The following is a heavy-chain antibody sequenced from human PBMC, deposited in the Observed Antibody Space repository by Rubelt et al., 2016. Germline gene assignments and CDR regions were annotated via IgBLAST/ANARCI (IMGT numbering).Heavy chain of an antibody. CDR3: TTGYVMEDR. CDR2: IKSKSDGGTT. D-gene: IGHD1-14*01. Sequence: SWVRQVPGKGLEWVGRIKSKSDGGTTDYAAPVNGRFTISRDDSKNTLYLQMNSLKAEDTAVYFCTTGYVMEDRWGQGTLVTVSS. V-gene: IGHV3-15*01. J-gene: IGHJ5*02.